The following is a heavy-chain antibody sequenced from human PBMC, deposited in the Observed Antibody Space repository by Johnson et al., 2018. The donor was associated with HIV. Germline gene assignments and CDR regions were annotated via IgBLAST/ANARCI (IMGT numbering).Heavy chain of an antibody. CDR3: ASSITMIVVVTGGAFDI. V-gene: IGHV3-30*14. Sequence: QIQLVESGGGVVQPGRSLRLSCAASGFTFSSYAMYWVRQAPGKGLEWVAGILYDGSNKYHADSVKGRFTISRDNSKNTLYLQMNSLRAEDTAVYYCASSITMIVVVTGGAFDIWGQGTMVTVSS. CDR1: GFTFSSYA. D-gene: IGHD3-22*01. CDR2: ILYDGSNK. J-gene: IGHJ3*02.